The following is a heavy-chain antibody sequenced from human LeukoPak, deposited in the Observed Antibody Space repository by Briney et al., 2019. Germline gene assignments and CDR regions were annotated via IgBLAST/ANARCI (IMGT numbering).Heavy chain of an antibody. CDR1: GYTFSTSW. D-gene: IGHD3-3*01. V-gene: IGHV5-51*01. CDR3: ARRELANYDFWSGYNFDY. J-gene: IGHJ4*02. Sequence: GESLKISCQGSGYTFSTSWIGWVRQMPGKGLEWMGIIYPGDSDTRYSPSFQGQVTISADKSISTAYLQWSSLKASDTAMYYCARRELANYDFWSGYNFDYWGQGTLVTVSS. CDR2: IYPGDSDT.